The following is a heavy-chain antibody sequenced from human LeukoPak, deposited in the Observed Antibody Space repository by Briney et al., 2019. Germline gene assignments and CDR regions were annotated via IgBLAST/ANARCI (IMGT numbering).Heavy chain of an antibody. CDR3: ARQEYCSGGSCYTWFDP. J-gene: IGHJ5*02. CDR2: IYPADSDI. Sequence: GESLKISCKGSGYSINNYRIGWVRQMPGKGLEWMGIIYPADSDIRYSPSFQGQVTISADKSISTAYLQWSSLKASDTAMYYCARQEYCSGGSCYTWFDPWGQGTLVTVSS. CDR1: GYSINNYR. V-gene: IGHV5-51*01. D-gene: IGHD2-15*01.